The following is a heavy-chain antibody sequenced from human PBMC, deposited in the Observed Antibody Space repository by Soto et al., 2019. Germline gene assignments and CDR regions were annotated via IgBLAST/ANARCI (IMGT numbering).Heavy chain of an antibody. V-gene: IGHV3-9*01. CDR3: AKGNGITGTTRKGWFDP. CDR1: GFTFDDYA. Sequence: GGSLRLSCAASGFTFDDYAMHWVRQAPGKGLEWVSGISWNSGSIGYADSVKGRFTISRDNAKNSLYLQMNSLRAEDTALYYCAKGNGITGTTRKGWFDPWGQGTLVTVSS. CDR2: ISWNSGSI. D-gene: IGHD1-7*01. J-gene: IGHJ5*02.